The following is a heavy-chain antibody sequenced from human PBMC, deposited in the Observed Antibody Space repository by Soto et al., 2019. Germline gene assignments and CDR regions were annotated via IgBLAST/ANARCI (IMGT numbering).Heavy chain of an antibody. D-gene: IGHD6-6*01. CDR2: IIPILGIA. J-gene: IGHJ4*02. Sequence: QVQLVQSGAEVKKPGSSVKVSCKASGGTFSSYTISWVRQAPGQGLEWMGRIIPILGIANYAQKFQGRVTITADKSTSTAYMELSSLRSEDTAMYYCAREGGSSSAAVDYWGQGTLVTVSS. V-gene: IGHV1-69*08. CDR3: AREGGSSSAAVDY. CDR1: GGTFSSYT.